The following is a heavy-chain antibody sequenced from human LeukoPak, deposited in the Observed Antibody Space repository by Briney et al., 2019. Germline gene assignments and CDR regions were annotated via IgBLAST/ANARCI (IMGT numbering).Heavy chain of an antibody. J-gene: IGHJ4*02. CDR2: INTDGSRT. V-gene: IGHV3-74*01. CDR3: AKYRGFGDSYDS. D-gene: IGHD3-10*01. Sequence: PGGSLRLSCAASGFTFSGYWFHWVRQVPGKGLVWVSRINTDGSRTDYADSVKGRFTISRDNAKNTLYLQMNSLRAEDAAVYYCAKYRGFGDSYDSWGQGTLVTVSS. CDR1: GFTFSGYW.